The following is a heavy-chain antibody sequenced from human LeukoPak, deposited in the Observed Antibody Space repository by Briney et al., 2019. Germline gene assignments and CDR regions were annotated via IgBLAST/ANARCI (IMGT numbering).Heavy chain of an antibody. V-gene: IGHV4-59*01. CDR3: ASTLVAAAGTKWAAFDI. CDR1: GGSISSYY. CDR2: IYYSGST. J-gene: IGHJ3*02. D-gene: IGHD6-13*01. Sequence: SETLSLICTVSGGSISSYYWSWIPQPPGKGLEGIGYIYYSGSTNYNPSLTSRVTISVDTSKNQFSLKLSSVTAADTAVYYCASTLVAAAGTKWAAFDIWGQGTMVTVSS.